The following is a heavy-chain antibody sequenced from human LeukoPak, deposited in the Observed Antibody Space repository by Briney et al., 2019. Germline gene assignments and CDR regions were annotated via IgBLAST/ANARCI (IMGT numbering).Heavy chain of an antibody. CDR1: GDPMRGYY. CDR3: ARGVYIAAAQYAY. D-gene: IGHD6-13*01. J-gene: IGHJ4*02. V-gene: IGHV4-59*01. Sequence: PSETLSLTCSVSGDPMRGYYWSWIRQPPGKGLEWIGYIYYSGTTNYNPSLKSRVTISVDTSKNQFSLKLSSVTAADTAVYYCARGVYIAAAQYAYWGQGTLVTVSS. CDR2: IYYSGTT.